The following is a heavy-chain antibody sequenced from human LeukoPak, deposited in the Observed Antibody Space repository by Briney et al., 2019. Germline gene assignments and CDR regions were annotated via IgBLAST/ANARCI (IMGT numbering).Heavy chain of an antibody. V-gene: IGHV3-64*01. Sequence: GGSLRLSCAASGFTFSSYAMHWVRQAPGKGLEYVSAISSNGGSTYHANSVKGRFTISRDNSKNTLYLQMGSLRAEDMAVYYCARDKCSGGSCYSSWFDPWGQGTLVTVSS. CDR3: ARDKCSGGSCYSSWFDP. J-gene: IGHJ5*02. D-gene: IGHD2-15*01. CDR1: GFTFSSYA. CDR2: ISSNGGST.